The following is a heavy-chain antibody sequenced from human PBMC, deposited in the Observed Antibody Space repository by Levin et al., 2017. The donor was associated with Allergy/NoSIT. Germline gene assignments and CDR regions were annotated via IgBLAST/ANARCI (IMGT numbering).Heavy chain of an antibody. J-gene: IGHJ5*02. CDR3: ARGRRTGPNVNWYDP. V-gene: IGHV4-31*03. D-gene: IGHD1-14*01. CDR1: GDSISSGSYF. CDR2: ISYTGTA. Sequence: SQTLSLTCTVSGDSISSGSYFWGWIRQHPGKALEWIGYISYTGTAYYIPSLQSRVSISIDTFRNQFSLEVKSVTAADTAVYFCARGRRTGPNVNWYDPWSQGTLVTVSS.